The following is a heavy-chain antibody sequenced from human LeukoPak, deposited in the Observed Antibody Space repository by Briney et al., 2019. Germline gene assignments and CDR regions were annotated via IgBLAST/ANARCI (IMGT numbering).Heavy chain of an antibody. J-gene: IGHJ4*02. V-gene: IGHV3-48*04. CDR2: ISFSNSTL. CDR3: AGGGATSFDY. D-gene: IGHD5-12*01. CDR1: GFNVSYYS. Sequence: GGSLRLSCAAPGFNVSYYSMNWVRQAPGKGLEGVSYISFSNSTLYYADSVRGRFTISRDNAKNSLSLQMNSLRAEDTAVYYCAGGGATSFDYWGQGILVTVSS.